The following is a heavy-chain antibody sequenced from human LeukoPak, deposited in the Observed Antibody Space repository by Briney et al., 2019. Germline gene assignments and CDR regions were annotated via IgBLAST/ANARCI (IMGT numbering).Heavy chain of an antibody. J-gene: IGHJ3*02. D-gene: IGHD3-22*01. CDR3: ASRVVVITKDAFDI. CDR2: IYYSGST. CDR1: GGSISSSSYY. V-gene: IGHV4-39*01. Sequence: SETLSLTCTVSGGSISSSSYYWGWIRQPPGKELEWIGSIYYSGSTYYNPSLKSRVTISVDTSKNQFSLKLSSVTAADTAVYYCASRVVVITKDAFDIWGQGTMVTVSS.